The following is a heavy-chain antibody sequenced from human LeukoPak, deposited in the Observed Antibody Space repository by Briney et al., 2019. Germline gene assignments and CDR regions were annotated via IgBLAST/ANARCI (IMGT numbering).Heavy chain of an antibody. D-gene: IGHD6-19*01. CDR1: GFTFSSYG. V-gene: IGHV3-30*18. Sequence: GGSLRLSCAASGFTFSSYGMHWVRQAPGKGLEWVAVISYDGSNKYYADSVKGRFTISRDNSKNTLYLQMNSLRAEDTAVYYCANEGESNSWYRVAVAGPDYWGQGTLVTVSS. CDR2: ISYDGSNK. CDR3: ANEGESNSWYRVAVAGPDY. J-gene: IGHJ4*02.